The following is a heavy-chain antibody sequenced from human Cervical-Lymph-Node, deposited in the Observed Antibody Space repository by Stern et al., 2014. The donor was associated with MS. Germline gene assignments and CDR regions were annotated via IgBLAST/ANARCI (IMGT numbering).Heavy chain of an antibody. CDR1: GFTFSTYW. Sequence: EVQLVESGGGLVQPGGSLRLSCAASGFTFSTYWMHWVRQAPGKGLVGVSRINSDERRTTYADSVKGRFSISRDNAKNTLYLQMNSLRAEDTAVYYCARGVMAAATYAFDIWGQGTMVTISS. D-gene: IGHD2-15*01. CDR3: ARGVMAAATYAFDI. V-gene: IGHV3-74*01. J-gene: IGHJ3*02. CDR2: INSDERRT.